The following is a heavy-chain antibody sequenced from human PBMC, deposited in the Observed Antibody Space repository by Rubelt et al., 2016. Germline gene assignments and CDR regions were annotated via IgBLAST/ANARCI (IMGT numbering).Heavy chain of an antibody. J-gene: IGHJ1*01. Sequence: QVQLQQWGAGLLKPSETLSLTCAVYGGSFSGYYWSWIRQPPGKGLEWIGEINHSGSTNYNPSLKSRVSISVDTSKNQFSLRLGSVTAADTAVYCCARAIGYFQHWGQGTLVTVSS. CDR2: INHSGST. CDR1: GGSFSGYY. D-gene: IGHD2-15*01. CDR3: ARAIGYFQH. V-gene: IGHV4-34*01.